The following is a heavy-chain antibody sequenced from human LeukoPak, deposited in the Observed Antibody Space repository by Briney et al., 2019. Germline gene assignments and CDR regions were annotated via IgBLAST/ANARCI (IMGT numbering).Heavy chain of an antibody. J-gene: IGHJ4*02. D-gene: IGHD7-27*01. CDR3: VRESITGDRDFDY. V-gene: IGHV3-48*01. CDR1: GFTFSSYS. CDR2: ISSSSRTI. Sequence: GGSLRLSCAASGFTFSSYSMNWVRQAPGRGLEWVSYISSSSRTIYCADSVKGRFTISRDNDNNSLYLLVNSLRADDTAVYYCVRESITGDRDFDYWGQGTLITVSS.